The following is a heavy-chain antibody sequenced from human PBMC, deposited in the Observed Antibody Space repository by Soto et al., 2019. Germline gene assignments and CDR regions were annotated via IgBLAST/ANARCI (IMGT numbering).Heavy chain of an antibody. V-gene: IGHV4-4*02. D-gene: IGHD6-13*01. J-gene: IGHJ4*02. Sequence: QVQLRESGPGLVKPSGTLSLTCAVSGGSISSSNWWSWVRQPPGKGLEWIGEIYHSGSTNYNPSLKSRVTISVDKSKNQFSLKLSSVTAADTAVYYCARGAYSSSWDPSFYFDYWGQGTLVTVSS. CDR3: ARGAYSSSWDPSFYFDY. CDR2: IYHSGST. CDR1: GGSISSSNW.